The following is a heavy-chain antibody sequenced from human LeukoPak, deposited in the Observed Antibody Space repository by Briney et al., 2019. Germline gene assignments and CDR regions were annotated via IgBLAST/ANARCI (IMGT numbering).Heavy chain of an antibody. CDR1: GYSISSGYY. CDR3: ARRYTYYYGSGSYQLDY. D-gene: IGHD3-10*01. Sequence: SETLSLTCTVSGYSISSGYYWSWIRQPPGKGLEWIGEINHSGSTNYNPSLKSRVTISVDTSKNQFSLKLSSVTAADTAVYYCARRYTYYYGSGSYQLDYWGQGTLVTVSS. CDR2: INHSGST. V-gene: IGHV4-38-2*02. J-gene: IGHJ4*02.